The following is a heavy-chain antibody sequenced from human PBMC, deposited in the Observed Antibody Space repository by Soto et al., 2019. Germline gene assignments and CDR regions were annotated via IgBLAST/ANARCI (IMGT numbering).Heavy chain of an antibody. Sequence: KPSETLSLTCTVSGGSVSSGSYYWSWIRQPPGKGLEWIGYIYYSGSTNYNPSLKSRVTISVDTSKNQFSLKLSSVTAADTAVYYCAVYSSSWYPETNWFDPWGQRTLVTVSS. CDR1: GGSVSSGSYY. D-gene: IGHD6-13*01. V-gene: IGHV4-61*01. CDR2: IYYSGST. J-gene: IGHJ5*02. CDR3: AVYSSSWYPETNWFDP.